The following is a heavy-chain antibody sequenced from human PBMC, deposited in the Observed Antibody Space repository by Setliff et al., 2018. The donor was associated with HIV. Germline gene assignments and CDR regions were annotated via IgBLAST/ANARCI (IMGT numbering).Heavy chain of an antibody. CDR3: ARDRAESYYYYYYYMDV. D-gene: IGHD3-10*01. CDR1: GFTFDDYA. CDR2: ITWDGGAT. J-gene: IGHJ6*03. V-gene: IGHV3-43D*03. Sequence: GSLRLSCAASGFTFDDYAMYWVRQVPGKGLEWVSLITWDGGATYYADSVKGRFTISRDNSKNTLYLQMNSLRAEDTAVYYCARDRAESYYYYYYYMDVWGKGTTVTVSS.